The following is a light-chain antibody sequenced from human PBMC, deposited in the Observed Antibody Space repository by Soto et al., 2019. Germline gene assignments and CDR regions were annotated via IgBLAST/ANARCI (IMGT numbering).Light chain of an antibody. Sequence: AIRMTQSPSSFSASTGDRFTITCRASQGISSYLAWYQQKPGKAPKLLIYAASTLQGGVPSRFSGSGSGTDFTLTISCLQSEDFATYYCQQYYSYPQAFGQGTKVDIK. V-gene: IGKV1-8*01. J-gene: IGKJ1*01. CDR2: AAS. CDR1: QGISSY. CDR3: QQYYSYPQA.